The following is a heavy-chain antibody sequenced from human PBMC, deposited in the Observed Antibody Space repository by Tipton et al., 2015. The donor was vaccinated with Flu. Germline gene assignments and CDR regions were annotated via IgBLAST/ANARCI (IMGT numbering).Heavy chain of an antibody. J-gene: IGHJ6*02. D-gene: IGHD3-22*01. V-gene: IGHV3-33*01. CDR2: IWYDGNNK. Sequence: AASGFTFSSYGMHWVRQAPGKGLEWVAVIWYDGNNKYYVDSVKGRFTISRDNSRNTLYLQMNSLRAEDTAVYYCARDKEGYYDSSGYSHYYGLDVWGQGTTVTVSS. CDR1: GFTFSSYG. CDR3: ARDKEGYYDSSGYSHYYGLDV.